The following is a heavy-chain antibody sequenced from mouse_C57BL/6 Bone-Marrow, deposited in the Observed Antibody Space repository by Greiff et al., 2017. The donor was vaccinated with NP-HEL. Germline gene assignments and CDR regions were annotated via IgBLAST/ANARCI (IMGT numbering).Heavy chain of an antibody. V-gene: IGHV1-15*01. CDR3: TSGGYHY. Sequence: VKLMESGAELVRPGASVTLSCKASGYTFTDYEMHWVKQTPVHGLEWIGAIDPETGGTAYNQKFKGKAILTADKSSSTAYMELRSLTSEDSAVYYCTSGGYHYWGQGTTLTVSS. CDR1: GYTFTDYE. CDR2: IDPETGGT. J-gene: IGHJ2*01. D-gene: IGHD2-2*01.